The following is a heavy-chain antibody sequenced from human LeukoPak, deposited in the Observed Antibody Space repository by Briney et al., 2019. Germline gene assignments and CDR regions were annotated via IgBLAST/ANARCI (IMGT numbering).Heavy chain of an antibody. J-gene: IGHJ5*02. D-gene: IGHD3-10*01. Sequence: ASVKVSCKASGGTFSSYAISWVRQAPGQGLELMGGIIPIFGTANYAQKFQGRVTITADESTSTAYMELSSLRSEDTAVYYCARVPSGSVPFDPWGQGTLVTVSS. V-gene: IGHV1-69*13. CDR2: IIPIFGTA. CDR1: GGTFSSYA. CDR3: ARVPSGSVPFDP.